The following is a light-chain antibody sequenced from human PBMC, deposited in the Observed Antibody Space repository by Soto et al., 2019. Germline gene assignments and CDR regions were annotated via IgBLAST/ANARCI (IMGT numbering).Light chain of an antibody. Sequence: DIQMTQSPSSLSASVGDRVTITCRASQGISNSLAWYQQKPGKVPKLLIYAASTLQSGVPSRFRGSGSGTDFTLTIGSLQPEDVATYYCQKYNSAPRTFGQGTKVEIK. CDR3: QKYNSAPRT. V-gene: IGKV1-27*01. J-gene: IGKJ1*01. CDR2: AAS. CDR1: QGISNS.